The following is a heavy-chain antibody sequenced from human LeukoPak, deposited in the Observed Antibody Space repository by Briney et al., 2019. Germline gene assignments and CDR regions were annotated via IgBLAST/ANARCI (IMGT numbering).Heavy chain of an antibody. J-gene: IGHJ6*03. CDR2: INPSGGST. Sequence: GASVKVSCKASGYTFTSYYMHWVRQAPGQGLEWMRIINPSGGSTSYAQKFQGRVTMTRDMSTSTVYMELSSLRSEDTAVYYCAREAMDWPSYYYYMDVWGKGTTVTVSS. D-gene: IGHD3/OR15-3a*01. V-gene: IGHV1-46*01. CDR3: AREAMDWPSYYYYMDV. CDR1: GYTFTSYY.